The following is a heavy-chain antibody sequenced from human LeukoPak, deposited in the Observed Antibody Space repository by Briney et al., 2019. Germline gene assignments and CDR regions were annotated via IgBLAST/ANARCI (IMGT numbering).Heavy chain of an antibody. Sequence: SETLSLTCTVSGGSISSYYWSWIRQPPGKGLEWIGYIYYSGSTNYNPSLKSRVTISVDTSKNQFSLKLSSVTAADTAVYYCAGHTVTPLGDAFDIWGQGTMVTVSS. CDR1: GGSISSYY. CDR2: IYYSGST. J-gene: IGHJ3*02. V-gene: IGHV4-59*01. D-gene: IGHD4-17*01. CDR3: AGHTVTPLGDAFDI.